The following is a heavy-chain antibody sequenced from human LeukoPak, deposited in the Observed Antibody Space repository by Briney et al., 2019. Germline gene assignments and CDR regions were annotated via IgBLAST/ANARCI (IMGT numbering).Heavy chain of an antibody. CDR1: GGATSSSNYY. J-gene: IGHJ4*02. CDR3: ARLSNYGGHSGDGY. D-gene: IGHD4-23*01. Sequence: SETLSLTCTVSGGATSSSNYYWAGIRQPPGKGLEGMGSIFYSGTTHYNPSLKSRVTISVDTSKNQFSLNLSSVTAADTAVYYCARLSNYGGHSGDGYWGQGTLVTVSS. V-gene: IGHV4-39*01. CDR2: IFYSGTT.